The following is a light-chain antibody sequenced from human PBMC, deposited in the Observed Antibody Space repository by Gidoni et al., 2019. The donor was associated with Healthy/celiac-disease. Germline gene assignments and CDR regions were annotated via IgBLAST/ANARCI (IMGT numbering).Light chain of an antibody. J-gene: IGLJ2*01. CDR2: EVS. Sequence: QSARTQPASVSGSPGQSITISCTGTSSDVGGYNYVSWYQQHPGKAPKLMIYEVSNRPSGVPDRFSGSTSGNTASLTISGLQAEDEADYYCSSYTSSSTLVVFGGGTTLTVL. V-gene: IGLV2-14*01. CDR3: SSYTSSSTLVV. CDR1: SSDVGGYNY.